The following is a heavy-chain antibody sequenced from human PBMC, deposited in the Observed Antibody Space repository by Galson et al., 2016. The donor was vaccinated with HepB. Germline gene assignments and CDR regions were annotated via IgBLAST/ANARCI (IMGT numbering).Heavy chain of an antibody. CDR1: GYSFINYW. CDR3: ARRPGYTSFWFDP. D-gene: IGHD6-19*01. Sequence: QSGAEVKKPGESLKISCKGSGYSFINYWVAWVRQRPGKGLEWIGLIYPGDSDIRYSPSFEGQVTISADKSIITAYLQWSSLKASDTAMYYCARRPGYTSFWFDPWGQGTLVTVSS. V-gene: IGHV5-51*01. J-gene: IGHJ5*02. CDR2: IYPGDSDI.